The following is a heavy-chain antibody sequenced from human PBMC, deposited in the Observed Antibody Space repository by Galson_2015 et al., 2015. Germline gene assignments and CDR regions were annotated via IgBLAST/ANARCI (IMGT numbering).Heavy chain of an antibody. Sequence: SLRLSCAASGFTFSSYAMNWVRQAPGKGLEWVSSISNSGGSTYYADSVKGRFTFSRDNSKNTLYLQMNSLRAEDTAVYYCAKDPGTTTSSHYFDYWGQGTLLTVSS. CDR3: AKDPGTTTSSHYFDY. V-gene: IGHV3-23*01. CDR2: ISNSGGST. J-gene: IGHJ4*02. D-gene: IGHD1-26*01. CDR1: GFTFSSYA.